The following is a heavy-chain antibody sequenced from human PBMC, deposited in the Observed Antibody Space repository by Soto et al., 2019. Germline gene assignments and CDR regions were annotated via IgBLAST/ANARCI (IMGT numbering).Heavy chain of an antibody. CDR1: GGSVSSGSYY. V-gene: IGHV4-61*01. CDR2: IYYSGST. CDR3: ARAQTXYDYVWGSYRTRVYFDY. D-gene: IGHD3-16*02. J-gene: IGHJ4*02. Sequence: SETLSLTCTVSGGSVSSGSYYWSWIRQPPGKGLEWIGYIYYSGSTNYNPSLKSRVTISVDTSKNQFSLKLSSVTAADTAVYYCARAQTXYDYVWGSYRTRVYFDYWGQGTLVTVSS.